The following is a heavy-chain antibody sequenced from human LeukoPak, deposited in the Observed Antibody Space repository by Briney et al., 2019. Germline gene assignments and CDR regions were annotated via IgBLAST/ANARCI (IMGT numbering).Heavy chain of an antibody. D-gene: IGHD1-14*01. J-gene: IGHJ6*03. CDR3: ARGVAGVYFYYYMDV. CDR2: INPNSGRT. V-gene: IGHV1-2*02. CDR1: GYTFTGYY. Sequence: EASVKVSCRASGYTFTGYYMHWIRQAPGQGLEWMGWINPNSGRTNYAQKFQGTVTMTRDTSISTAYMELSSLRSDDTAVYYCARGVAGVYFYYYMDVWGKGTTVTVSS.